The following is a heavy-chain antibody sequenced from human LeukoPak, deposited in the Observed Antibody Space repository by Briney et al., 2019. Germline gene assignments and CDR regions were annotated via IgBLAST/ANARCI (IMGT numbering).Heavy chain of an antibody. V-gene: IGHV1-2*06. J-gene: IGHJ4*02. D-gene: IGHD5-18*01. CDR2: INPNSGGT. Sequence: ASVKVSCKASGYTFTGYYMHWVRQAPGQGLEWMGRINPNSGGTNYAQKFQGRVTMTRDTSISTAYMELGRLRSDDTAVYYCARPSHRGYGPLGYWGQGTLVTVSS. CDR1: GYTFTGYY. CDR3: ARPSHRGYGPLGY.